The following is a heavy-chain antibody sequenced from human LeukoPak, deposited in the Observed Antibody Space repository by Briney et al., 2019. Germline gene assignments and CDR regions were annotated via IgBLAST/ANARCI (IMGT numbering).Heavy chain of an antibody. CDR3: AKNQLGILAARPRVPDWFDP. CDR1: GFTVSSNS. J-gene: IGHJ5*02. Sequence: GGSLRLSCTVSGFTVSSNSMSWVRQAPGKGLEWVSTISGSGHTTYYADSVMGRFTISRDNSKNTLLLQMNSLRADDTAVYYCAKNQLGILAARPRVPDWFDPWGQGTLVSVSS. D-gene: IGHD6-6*01. CDR2: ISGSGHTT. V-gene: IGHV3-23*01.